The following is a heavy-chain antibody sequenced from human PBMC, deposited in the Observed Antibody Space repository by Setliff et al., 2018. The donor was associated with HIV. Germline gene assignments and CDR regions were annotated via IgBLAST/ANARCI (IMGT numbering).Heavy chain of an antibody. V-gene: IGHV4-4*09. CDR3: ARTPEDYDQYFFDR. CDR1: GGSVTTYY. CDR2: IFPRGST. Sequence: KPSETLSLTCTVPGGSVTTYYWSWIRQSPARGLEWIGNIFPRGSTNYNPSLKSRVTLSLDTSKNQFSLKLSSVTAADTAVYYCARTPEDYDQYFFDRWGQGTLVTVSS. J-gene: IGHJ4*02. D-gene: IGHD3-22*01.